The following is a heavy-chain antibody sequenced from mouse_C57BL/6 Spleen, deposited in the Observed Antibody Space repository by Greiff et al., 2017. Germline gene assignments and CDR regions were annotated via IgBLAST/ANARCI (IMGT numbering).Heavy chain of an antibody. Sequence: EVQLVESGGGLVQPGGSLSLSCAASGFTFTDYYMSWVRQPPGKALEWLGFIRNKANGYTTEYSASVKGRFTISRDTSQSILYLQMNALRAEDSATYYCARVYDYDEEDFDYWGQGTTLNVSS. CDR1: GFTFTDYY. CDR2: IRNKANGYTT. CDR3: ARVYDYDEEDFDY. D-gene: IGHD2-4*01. J-gene: IGHJ2*01. V-gene: IGHV7-3*01.